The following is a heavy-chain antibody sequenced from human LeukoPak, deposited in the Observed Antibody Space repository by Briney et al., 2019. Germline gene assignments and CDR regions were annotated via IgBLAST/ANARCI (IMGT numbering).Heavy chain of an antibody. CDR2: IYYSGST. D-gene: IGHD3-9*01. CDR3: ASSVLRYFDWLLLDY. CDR1: GGSISSYY. J-gene: IGHJ4*02. V-gene: IGHV4-59*01. Sequence: SETLSLTCTVSGGSISSYYWSWIRQPPGKGLEWIGYIYYSGSTNYNPSLKSRVTISVDTSKNQFSLKLSCVTAADTAVYYCASSVLRYFDWLLLDYWGQGTLVTVSS.